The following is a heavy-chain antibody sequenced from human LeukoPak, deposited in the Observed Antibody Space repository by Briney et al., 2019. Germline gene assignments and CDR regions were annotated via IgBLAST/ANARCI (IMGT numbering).Heavy chain of an antibody. V-gene: IGHV1-2*02. CDR3: ARRSSSSLPSNYFDY. J-gene: IGHJ4*02. CDR2: INPNSGGT. D-gene: IGHD6-6*01. Sequence: WASVKVSCKASGYTFTGYYMHWVRQAPGQGLEWMGWINPNSGGTNYAQKFQGRVTMTRDTSISTAYMELSRLRSDDTAVYYCARRSSSSLPSNYFDYWGQGTLVTVSS. CDR1: GYTFTGYY.